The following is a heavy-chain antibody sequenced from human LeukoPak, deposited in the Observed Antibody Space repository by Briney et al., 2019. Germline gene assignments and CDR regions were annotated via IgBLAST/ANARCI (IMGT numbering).Heavy chain of an antibody. D-gene: IGHD6-13*01. CDR3: ARSSYQYFFDY. CDR2: VNNDGSST. J-gene: IGHJ4*02. V-gene: IGHV3-74*01. Sequence: GGSLRLSCAASGFSFSSYWMHWVRQAPGKGLVWVSRVNNDGSSTTYADSVKGRLTISRDNARNTLYLQMNSLSAEDTAVYYCARSSYQYFFDYWGQGTLVTVSS. CDR1: GFSFSSYW.